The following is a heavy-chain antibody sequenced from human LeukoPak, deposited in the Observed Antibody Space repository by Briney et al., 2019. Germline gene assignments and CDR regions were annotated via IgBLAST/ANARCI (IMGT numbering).Heavy chain of an antibody. CDR1: GFTFSIYA. CDR3: AKRSKGGDSTGYYYYFDL. D-gene: IGHD3-22*01. CDR2: LSGTGDST. Sequence: GGSLRLSCAASGFTFSIYAMSWVRQAPGKGLEWVSTLSGTGDSTYYADSVKGRFTISRDNSKNTLYLQMNRLRAEDTAVYYCAKRSKGGDSTGYYYYFDLWGRGTLVTVSS. V-gene: IGHV3-23*01. J-gene: IGHJ2*01.